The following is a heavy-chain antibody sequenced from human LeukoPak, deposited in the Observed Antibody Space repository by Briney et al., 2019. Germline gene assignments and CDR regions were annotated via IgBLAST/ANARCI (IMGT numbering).Heavy chain of an antibody. CDR3: ARDSGIMTFFDY. J-gene: IGHJ4*02. CDR1: GFSFSDYY. CDR2: ISNRGTTT. V-gene: IGHV3-11*04. Sequence: GGSLRLSCEASGFSFSDYYMGWIRQAPGKGLEWVSYISNRGTTTFYADSVKGRITISRDNAKNSVYLQMNGLRAEDTAVYYCARDSGIMTFFDYWGLGTLVTVSS. D-gene: IGHD3-10*01.